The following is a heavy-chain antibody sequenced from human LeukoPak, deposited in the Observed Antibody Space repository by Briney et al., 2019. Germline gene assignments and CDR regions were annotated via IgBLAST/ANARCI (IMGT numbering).Heavy chain of an antibody. D-gene: IGHD3-22*01. Sequence: SVKVSCKASGGIFSSYAISWVRQAPGQGLEWMGGIIPIFGTANYAQKFQGRVTITADESTSTAYMELSSLRSEDAAVYYCARDGYYYDSSGYYFDYWGQGTLVTVSS. CDR3: ARDGYYYDSSGYYFDY. J-gene: IGHJ4*02. CDR2: IIPIFGTA. CDR1: GGIFSSYA. V-gene: IGHV1-69*01.